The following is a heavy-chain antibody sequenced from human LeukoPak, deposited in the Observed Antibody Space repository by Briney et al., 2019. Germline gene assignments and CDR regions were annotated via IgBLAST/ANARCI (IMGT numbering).Heavy chain of an antibody. Sequence: GGSLRLSCAASGFTFSSSAMSWVRQAPGKGLEWVSAISNNGGYTYYADSVKGRFIISRDNSKNTLYLQMNSLRVEDTAGYYCAKGDSSAYFYNCDYWGQGTLVTVSS. J-gene: IGHJ4*02. V-gene: IGHV3-23*01. D-gene: IGHD3-22*01. CDR3: AKGDSSAYFYNCDY. CDR2: ISNNGGYT. CDR1: GFTFSSSA.